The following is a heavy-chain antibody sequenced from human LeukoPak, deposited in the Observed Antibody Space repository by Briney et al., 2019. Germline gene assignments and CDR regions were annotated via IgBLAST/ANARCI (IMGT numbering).Heavy chain of an antibody. CDR3: ARDLGISGWYAPPLGYFDY. V-gene: IGHV1-2*02. D-gene: IGHD6-19*01. CDR2: INPKSGGT. Sequence: ASVKVSCKASGGTFSSYAISWVRQAPGQGLEWMGWINPKSGGTNYAQKFQGRVTMTRDTSISTTYMELSRLRSDDTAVYYCARDLGISGWYAPPLGYFDYWGQGTLVTVSS. J-gene: IGHJ4*02. CDR1: GGTFSSYA.